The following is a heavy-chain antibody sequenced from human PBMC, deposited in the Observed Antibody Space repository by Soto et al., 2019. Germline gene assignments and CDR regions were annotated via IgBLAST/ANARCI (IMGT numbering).Heavy chain of an antibody. CDR1: GSTFSSYA. Sequence: GGSLSLSCAASGSTFSSYAMSWVRQAPGKGLEWVSAISGSGGSTYYADSVKGRFTISRDNSKNTLYLQMNSLRAEDTAVYYCAKCVTANHIDYWGQGTLVTVSS. D-gene: IGHD5-18*01. CDR2: ISGSGGST. V-gene: IGHV3-23*01. CDR3: AKCVTANHIDY. J-gene: IGHJ4*02.